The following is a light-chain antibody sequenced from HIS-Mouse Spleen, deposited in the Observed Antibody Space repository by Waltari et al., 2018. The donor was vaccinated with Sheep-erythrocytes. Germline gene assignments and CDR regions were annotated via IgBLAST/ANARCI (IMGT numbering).Light chain of an antibody. CDR3: SSYAGSNNWV. Sequence: QSALTQPPSASGSPGQSVTISCTGTSSDVGGYHYVAGYQQHPGKAPNLMIYEVSKRPSGVPDRFSGSKSGNTASLTVSGLQAEDEADYYCSSYAGSNNWVFGGGTKLTVL. J-gene: IGLJ3*02. CDR2: EVS. V-gene: IGLV2-8*01. CDR1: SSDVGGYHY.